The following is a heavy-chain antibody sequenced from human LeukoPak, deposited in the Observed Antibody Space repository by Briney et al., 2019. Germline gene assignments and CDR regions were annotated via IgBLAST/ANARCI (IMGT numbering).Heavy chain of an antibody. D-gene: IGHD2-2*01. V-gene: IGHV1-69*04. CDR3: ARDLEDIVVVPAAIGDHGAFDI. J-gene: IGHJ3*02. Sequence: ASVKASCKASGGTFSSYAISWVRQAPGQGLEWMGRIIPIFGIANYAQKFQGRVTITADKSTSTAYMELSSLRSEDTAVYYCARDLEDIVVVPAAIGDHGAFDIWGQGTMVTVSS. CDR2: IIPIFGIA. CDR1: GGTFSSYA.